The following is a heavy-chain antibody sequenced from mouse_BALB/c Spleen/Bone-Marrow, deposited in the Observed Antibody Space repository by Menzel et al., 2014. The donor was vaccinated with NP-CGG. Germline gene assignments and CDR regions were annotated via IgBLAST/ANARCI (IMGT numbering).Heavy chain of an antibody. J-gene: IGHJ2*01. V-gene: IGHV14-3*02. CDR1: GFNIKDTY. CDR2: IDPVNGNT. CDR3: ARYYYGSSLFDY. D-gene: IGHD1-1*01. Sequence: EVKVEASGAELVKPGASVKLSCTASGFNIKDTYMHWVKQRPEQGLERIGRIDPVNGNTKYDPKFQGKATITADTSLKTAYLQLSSLTSEDSAVYYFARYYYGSSLFDYWGQGTTLTVSS.